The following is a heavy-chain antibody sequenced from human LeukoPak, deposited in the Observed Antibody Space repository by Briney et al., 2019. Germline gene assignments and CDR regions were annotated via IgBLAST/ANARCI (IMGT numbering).Heavy chain of an antibody. J-gene: IGHJ4*02. CDR2: IHYTGST. Sequence: SETLSLTCTVSGGSIRSSSYNWGWIRQPPGKGLEWIGSIHYTGSTYYNPSLKSRVTISVDTSKNQFSLKLSSVTAADTAVYYCARKDDILTGYYLYWGQGTLVTVSS. D-gene: IGHD3-9*01. V-gene: IGHV4-39*07. CDR1: GGSIRSSSYN. CDR3: ARKDDILTGYYLY.